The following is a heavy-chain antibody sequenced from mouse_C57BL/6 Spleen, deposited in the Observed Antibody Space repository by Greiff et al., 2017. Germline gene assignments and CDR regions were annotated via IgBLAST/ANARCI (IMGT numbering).Heavy chain of an antibody. V-gene: IGHV14-2*01. CDR3: AKEDDYDTHFAY. Sequence: EVQVVESGAELVKPGASVKLSCTASGFNIKDYYMHWVKQRTEQGLEWIGRIDPEDGETKYAPKFQGKATITADTSSNTAYLQLSSLTSEDTAVYYCAKEDDYDTHFAYWGQGTLVTVSA. D-gene: IGHD2-4*01. CDR2: IDPEDGET. J-gene: IGHJ3*01. CDR1: GFNIKDYY.